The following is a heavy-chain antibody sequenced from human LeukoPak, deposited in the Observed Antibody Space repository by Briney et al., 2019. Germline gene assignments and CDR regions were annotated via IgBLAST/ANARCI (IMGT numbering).Heavy chain of an antibody. V-gene: IGHV1-69*05. CDR2: IIPIFGTA. D-gene: IGHD1-14*01. J-gene: IGHJ4*02. CDR1: GGTFSSYA. CDR3: ASNREIYFDY. Sequence: GASVKVSCKASGGTFSSYAISWVRQAPGQGLEWMGGIIPIFGTANYAQKFQGRVTITTDESTSTAYMELSSLRSEDTAVYYCASNREIYFDYWGQGTLVTVSS.